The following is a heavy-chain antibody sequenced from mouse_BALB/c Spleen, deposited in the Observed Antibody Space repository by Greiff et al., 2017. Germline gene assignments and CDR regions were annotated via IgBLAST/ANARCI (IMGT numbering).Heavy chain of an antibody. CDR1: GYNFTSYW. Sequence: QVQLKQPGAELVKPGTSVKLSCKASGYNFTSYWINWVKLRPGQGLEWIGDIYPGSGSTNYNEKFKSKATLTVDTSSSTAYMQLSSLASEDSALYYCARNDYDVWFAYWGQGTLVTVSA. J-gene: IGHJ3*01. V-gene: IGHV1-55*01. CDR3: ARNDYDVWFAY. CDR2: IYPGSGST. D-gene: IGHD2-4*01.